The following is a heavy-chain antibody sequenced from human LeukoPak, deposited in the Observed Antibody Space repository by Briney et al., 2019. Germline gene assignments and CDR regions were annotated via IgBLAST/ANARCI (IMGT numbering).Heavy chain of an antibody. V-gene: IGHV3-74*01. CDR1: GFGFSNFS. CDR2: IKTDGTTT. J-gene: IGHJ4*01. D-gene: IGHD6-6*01. Sequence: GGSLTLLCAASGFGFSNFSMHWVRQAPGKGLVWVSRIKTDGTTTVYADSVKGRFTISRDNAKNTLYLQMKSLRAEDTAVYFCAIEADHRIYASSSPYYGGQGTPVTVSS. CDR3: AIEADHRIYASSSPYY.